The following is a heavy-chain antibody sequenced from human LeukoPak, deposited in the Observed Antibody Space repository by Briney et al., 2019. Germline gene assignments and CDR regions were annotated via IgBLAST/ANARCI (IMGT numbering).Heavy chain of an antibody. J-gene: IGHJ4*02. D-gene: IGHD6-6*01. CDR3: ASGRQLGY. CDR2: IKEDGSEK. CDR1: GFTFSNYW. V-gene: IGHV3-7*01. Sequence: GGSLRLSCAASGFTFSNYWMSWVRQASGKGLEWVANIKEDGSEKYYVDSVKGRFTISRDNAKNSLYLQMNSLRAEDTAICYCASGRQLGYWGQGTLVTVSS.